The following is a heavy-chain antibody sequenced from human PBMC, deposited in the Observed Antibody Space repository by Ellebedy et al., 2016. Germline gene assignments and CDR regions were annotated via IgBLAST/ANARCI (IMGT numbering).Heavy chain of an antibody. Sequence: GGSLRLXXVASGFSFTNARMRWVRQAPGKGLEWVGRIKPNAEGGTTDYAAPVKGRFTISREDSKNTLYLQMNSLKTEDTAVYYCSTRITMFRGVEGHWGQGTLVTVSS. J-gene: IGHJ1*01. CDR3: STRITMFRGVEGH. CDR2: IKPNAEGGTT. V-gene: IGHV3-15*01. D-gene: IGHD3-10*01. CDR1: GFSFTNAR.